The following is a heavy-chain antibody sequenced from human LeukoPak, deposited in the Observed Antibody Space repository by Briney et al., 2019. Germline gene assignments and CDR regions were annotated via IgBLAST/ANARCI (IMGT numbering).Heavy chain of an antibody. V-gene: IGHV3-72*01. D-gene: IGHD5-18*01. Sequence: PGGSLRLSCAASGFTFSDHYMDWVRQASGKGLEWVGRTRNKANSYTTEYAASVKGRFTISRDDSKNSLYLQMNSLKTEDTAVYYCARVAAMVGFDYWGQGTLVTVSS. CDR2: TRNKANSYTT. CDR1: GFTFSDHY. CDR3: ARVAAMVGFDY. J-gene: IGHJ4*02.